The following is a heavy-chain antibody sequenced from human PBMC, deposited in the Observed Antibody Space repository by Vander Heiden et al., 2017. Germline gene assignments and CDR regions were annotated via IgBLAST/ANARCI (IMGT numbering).Heavy chain of an antibody. J-gene: IGHJ4*02. Sequence: EVQLVESGGGLVQPGGYLRLSCVDSGFTFSSSWMHWVRQAPGTGLVWLSRMNSDGSTTDYADSVKGRFTISRDNAKNTLYLQMNGLRAEDTAVYYCARAGFFRFDYWGQGILVTVSS. CDR2: MNSDGSTT. V-gene: IGHV3-74*01. D-gene: IGHD3-3*01. CDR3: ARAGFFRFDY. CDR1: GFTFSSSW.